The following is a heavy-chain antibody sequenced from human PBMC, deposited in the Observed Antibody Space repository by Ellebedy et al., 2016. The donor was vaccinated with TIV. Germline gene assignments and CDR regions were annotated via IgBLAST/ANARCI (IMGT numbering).Heavy chain of an antibody. CDR1: GFIFSTYN. CDR2: ISSDSSAI. D-gene: IGHD3-10*01. J-gene: IGHJ5*01. CDR3: VKIGGSGSNNWFDS. Sequence: PGGSLRLSCTASGFIFSTYNMNWVRKAPGKGLEWVSYISSDSSAIYYADSVKGRFTIYRDNAKNSMYLQMNSLRADDTAVYYCVKIGGSGSNNWFDSWGQGSLVTVSS. V-gene: IGHV3-48*04.